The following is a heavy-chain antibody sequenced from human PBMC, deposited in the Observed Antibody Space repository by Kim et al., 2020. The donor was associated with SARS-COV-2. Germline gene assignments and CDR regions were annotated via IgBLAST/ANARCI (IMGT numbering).Heavy chain of an antibody. J-gene: IGHJ6*02. V-gene: IGHV1-69*13. CDR3: ARDRAAACDSVFGICGMDV. D-gene: IGHD3-3*02. Sequence: SVKVSCKASGGTFSSYAISWVRQAPGQGLEWMGGIIPIFGTANYAQKFQGRVTITADESTSTAYMELSSLRSEDTAVYYCARDRAAACDSVFGICGMDVWGQGTTVTVSS. CDR2: IIPIFGTA. CDR1: GGTFSSYA.